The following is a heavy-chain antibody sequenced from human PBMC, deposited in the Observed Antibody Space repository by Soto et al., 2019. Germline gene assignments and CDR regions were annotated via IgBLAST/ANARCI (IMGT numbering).Heavy chain of an antibody. Sequence: QVQLVESGGGVVQPGRSLRLSCAASGFTFNNYAMHWVRQAPGKGLEWVALISYDGSNKYYADSVKGRFTISRDNSKHTLYLQINSLRAEDTAVYYCARDPLWGTAMVLWYFDLWGRGTLVTVSS. CDR2: ISYDGSNK. D-gene: IGHD5-18*01. CDR1: GFTFNNYA. CDR3: ARDPLWGTAMVLWYFDL. J-gene: IGHJ2*01. V-gene: IGHV3-30-3*01.